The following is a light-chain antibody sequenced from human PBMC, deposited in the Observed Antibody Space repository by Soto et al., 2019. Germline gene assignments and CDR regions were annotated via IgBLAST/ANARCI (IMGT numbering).Light chain of an antibody. CDR1: HGINSH. Sequence: MTQSPAPLSSSPGERRTLSFXTSHGINSHVAWYQQKPGQAPRLLLYGASTRATGIPVRFSGSGFGTEFTLTISSLQSEDFALYYCQQDGGSPITFGQGTRLEIK. V-gene: IGKV3-15*01. CDR2: GAS. J-gene: IGKJ5*01. CDR3: QQDGGSPIT.